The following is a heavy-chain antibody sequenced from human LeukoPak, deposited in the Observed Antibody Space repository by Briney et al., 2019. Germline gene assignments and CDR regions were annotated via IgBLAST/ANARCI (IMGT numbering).Heavy chain of an antibody. CDR3: AGRRTAAGRRWFDP. CDR1: GGSFSGYY. CDR2: INHSGST. D-gene: IGHD6-13*01. J-gene: IGHJ5*02. Sequence: PSETLSLTCAAYGGSFSGYYWSWIRQPPGKGLEWIGEINHSGSTNYNPSLKSRVTISVDTSKNQFSLKLSSVTAADTAVYYCAGRRTAAGRRWFDPWGQGTLVTVSS. V-gene: IGHV4-34*01.